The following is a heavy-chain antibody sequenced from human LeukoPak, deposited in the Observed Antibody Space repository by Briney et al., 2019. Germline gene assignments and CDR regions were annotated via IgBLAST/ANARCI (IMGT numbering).Heavy chain of an antibody. Sequence: QPGGSLRLSCAASGFTFSSYAMSWVRQAPGKGLEWVSAISGSGGSTYFADSVKGRFTISRDNSKNTLYLQMNSLRAEDTAVYYCAKDPATNSGWLLSTYFDCWGQGTLVTVSS. D-gene: IGHD6-19*01. J-gene: IGHJ4*02. CDR3: AKDPATNSGWLLSTYFDC. CDR2: ISGSGGST. V-gene: IGHV3-23*01. CDR1: GFTFSSYA.